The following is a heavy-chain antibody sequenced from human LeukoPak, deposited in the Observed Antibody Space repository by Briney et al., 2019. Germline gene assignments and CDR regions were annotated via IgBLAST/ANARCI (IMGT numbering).Heavy chain of an antibody. D-gene: IGHD5-12*01. Sequence: SETLSLTCTVSGDSISSGGNYWSWLRQHPGKGLEWIGYIYYSGSAYYNPSLKSRLTISVDTSKNQFSLKPSSVTAADTAVYYCARWGNSGYASGYFDYWGQGTLVTVSS. J-gene: IGHJ4*02. CDR1: GDSISSGGNY. CDR3: ARWGNSGYASGYFDY. V-gene: IGHV4-31*03. CDR2: IYYSGSA.